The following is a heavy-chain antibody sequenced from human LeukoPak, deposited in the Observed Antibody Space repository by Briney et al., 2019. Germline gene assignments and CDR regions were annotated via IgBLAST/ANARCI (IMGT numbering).Heavy chain of an antibody. CDR2: LFYSGST. CDR1: GGSISSNSYN. D-gene: IGHD3-22*01. J-gene: IGHJ4*02. V-gene: IGHV4-39*01. Sequence: PSETLSLTCTVSGGSISSNSYNWVWIRQPPGKELEWIGSLFYSGSTYYNPSLKSRVTISVDTSKNQFSLRLSSVTAADTAVYYCDLGHTSGLFDYWGQGALVTVSS. CDR3: DLGHTSGLFDY.